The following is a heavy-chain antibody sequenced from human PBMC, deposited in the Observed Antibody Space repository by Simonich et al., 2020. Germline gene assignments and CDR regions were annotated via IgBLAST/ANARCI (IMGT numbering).Heavy chain of an antibody. CDR2: VNPNSGGK. D-gene: IGHD2-21*01. J-gene: IGHJ3*02. CDR3: ARNGLVGILKAFDI. CDR1: GYTFTGYY. V-gene: IGHV1-2*02. Sequence: QVQLVQSGAEVKKPGASVKVSCKASGYTFTGYYMNWVRQAPGQGLEWMGWVNPNSGGKNYAQKFQGRVTMTRDTSISTAYMELSRLRSDDTAVYYCARNGLVGILKAFDIWGQGTMVTVSS.